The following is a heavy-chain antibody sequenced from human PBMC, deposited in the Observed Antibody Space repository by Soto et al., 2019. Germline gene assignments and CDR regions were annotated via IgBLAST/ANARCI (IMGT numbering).Heavy chain of an antibody. CDR1: GFSFGGYG. D-gene: IGHD5-12*01. CDR3: AKASKGYTGYDLDY. V-gene: IGHV3-23*01. Sequence: EVQLLESGGDLVHPGGSLRLSCAASGFSFGGYGMSWVRQAPGKGLEWVSALSGSGSTTYYADSVRGRFIISRDNSRDTLFLQMNSLRAEDTAVYFCAKASKGYTGYDLDYWGQGTVVTVSP. J-gene: IGHJ4*02. CDR2: LSGSGSTT.